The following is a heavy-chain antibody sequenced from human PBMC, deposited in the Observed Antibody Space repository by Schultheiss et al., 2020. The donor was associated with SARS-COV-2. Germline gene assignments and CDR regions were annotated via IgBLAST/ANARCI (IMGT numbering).Heavy chain of an antibody. CDR3: ARGGIAAVEAYALDA. Sequence: SETLSLTCTVSGGSISSSSYYWSWIRQPPGKGLEWMGYIYHSGSIYYNPSLRSRITISIDTYKKQFSLNLRSLVAADTAVYYCARGGIAAVEAYALDAWGQGTTVTVSS. CDR2: IYHSGSI. D-gene: IGHD6-13*01. CDR1: GGSISSSSYY. J-gene: IGHJ6*02. V-gene: IGHV4-39*02.